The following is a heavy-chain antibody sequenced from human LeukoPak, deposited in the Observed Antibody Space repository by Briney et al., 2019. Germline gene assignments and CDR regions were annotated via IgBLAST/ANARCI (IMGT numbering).Heavy chain of an antibody. J-gene: IGHJ3*02. V-gene: IGHV4-39*07. Sequence: MPSETLSLTCTVSGGSISSSSYYWGWIRQPPGKGLEWIGRIYTSGSTNYNPSLKSRVTMSVDTSKNQFSLKLSSVTAADTAVYYCARVTRSSAFDIWGQGTMVTVSS. CDR1: GGSISSSSYY. D-gene: IGHD3-10*01. CDR2: IYTSGST. CDR3: ARVTRSSAFDI.